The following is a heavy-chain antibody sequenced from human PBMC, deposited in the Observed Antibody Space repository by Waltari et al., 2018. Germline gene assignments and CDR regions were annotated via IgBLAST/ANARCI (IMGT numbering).Heavy chain of an antibody. Sequence: EVQLVESGGGLVQPGGSLKLSCAASGFIFSGSPIHWVRQASGKGLEWVGRIGNQGNTYATVYTESVKGRFTISRDDSKNTAYLQMNSLKIEDTAFYYCTRSPGFAPWGQGTLVSVSS. J-gene: IGHJ5*02. CDR2: IGNQGNTYAT. CDR1: GFIFSGSP. V-gene: IGHV3-73*02. CDR3: TRSPGFAP.